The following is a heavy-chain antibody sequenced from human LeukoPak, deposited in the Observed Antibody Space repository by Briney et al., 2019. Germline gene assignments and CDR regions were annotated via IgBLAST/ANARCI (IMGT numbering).Heavy chain of an antibody. V-gene: IGHV1-18*01. J-gene: IGHJ6*02. CDR1: GYTFTSYG. CDR3: ASESSSTSPYYYYGMDV. D-gene: IGHD2-2*01. Sequence: ASVKVSCKASGYTFTSYGISWVRQAPGQGLEGMGWISAYNGNTNYAQKLQGRVTMTTDTSTSTAYMELRSLRSDDTAVYYCASESSSTSPYYYYGMDVWGQGTTVTVSS. CDR2: ISAYNGNT.